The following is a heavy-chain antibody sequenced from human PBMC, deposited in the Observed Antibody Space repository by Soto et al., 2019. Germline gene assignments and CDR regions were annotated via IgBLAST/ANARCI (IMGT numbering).Heavy chain of an antibody. CDR2: VYYSGST. Sequence: PSETLSLTCTVSGASVSSSNHSWSWVRQPPGKGLEWIGYVYYSGSTNSNPSLKSRVTLSLDTSRSQFSLKLNSVTAADTAVYYCVHLSGSLYHYYGLGVWGQGTTVTVSS. V-gene: IGHV4-61*01. CDR3: VHLSGSLYHYYGLGV. D-gene: IGHD1-26*01. CDR1: GASVSSSNHS. J-gene: IGHJ6*02.